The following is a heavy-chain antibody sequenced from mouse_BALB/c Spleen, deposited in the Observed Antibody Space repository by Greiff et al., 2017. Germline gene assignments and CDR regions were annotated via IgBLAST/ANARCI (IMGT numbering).Heavy chain of an antibody. CDR3: TRGYYGSGGWYFDV. CDR2: INPSNGGT. CDR1: GYTFTSYY. Sequence: QVQLQQPGAELVKPGASVKLSCKASGYTFTSYYMYWVKQRPGQGLEWIGGINPSNGGTNFNEKFKSKATLTVDKSSSTAYMQLSSLTSEDSAVYYCTRGYYGSGGWYFDVWGAGTTVTVSS. D-gene: IGHD1-1*01. V-gene: IGHV1S81*02. J-gene: IGHJ1*01.